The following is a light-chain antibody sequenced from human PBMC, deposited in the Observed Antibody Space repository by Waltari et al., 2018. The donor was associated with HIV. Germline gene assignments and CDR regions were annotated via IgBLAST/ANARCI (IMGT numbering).Light chain of an antibody. J-gene: IGLJ2*01. CDR1: SPNIGTNT. CDR2: SNN. V-gene: IGLV1-44*01. CDR3: AAWDDSLNGVV. Sequence: QSVLTQPPSASGTPGPRVTISCSGSSPNIGTNTVTWYQQLPGTAPKLLIYSNNQRPSGVPDRFSGSKSGTSASLAISGLQSEDEADYYCAAWDDSLNGVVFGGGTKLTVL.